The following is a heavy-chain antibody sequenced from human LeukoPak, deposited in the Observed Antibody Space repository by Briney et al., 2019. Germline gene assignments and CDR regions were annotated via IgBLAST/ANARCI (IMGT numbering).Heavy chain of an antibody. CDR3: ATQAGIAAADSWFDP. V-gene: IGHV4-59*01. D-gene: IGHD6-13*01. CDR1: GGSISSYY. J-gene: IGHJ5*02. Sequence: SSETLSLTCTVSGGSISSYYWSWIRQPPGKGLEWIGYIYYSGSTNYNPSLKSRVTISVDTSKNQFSLKLSSVTAADTAVYYCATQAGIAAADSWFDPWGQGTLVTVSS. CDR2: IYYSGST.